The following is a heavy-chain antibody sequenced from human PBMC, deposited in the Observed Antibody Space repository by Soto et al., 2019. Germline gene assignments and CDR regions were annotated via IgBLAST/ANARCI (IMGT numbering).Heavy chain of an antibody. D-gene: IGHD2-21*02. J-gene: IGHJ4*02. CDR2: IKSKTDGGTT. CDR3: TTDFGVAYCGGDCYSSAYYFDY. Sequence: GGSLRLSCAASGFTFSNAWMNWVRQAPGKGLEWVGRIKSKTDGGTTDYAAPVKGRFTISRDDSKNTLYLQMNSLKTEDTAVYYCTTDFGVAYCGGDCYSSAYYFDYWGQGTLVTVSS. V-gene: IGHV3-15*07. CDR1: GFTFSNAW.